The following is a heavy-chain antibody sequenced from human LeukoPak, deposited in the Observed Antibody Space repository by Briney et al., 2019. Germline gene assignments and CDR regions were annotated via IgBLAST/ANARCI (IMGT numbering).Heavy chain of an antibody. V-gene: IGHV4-59*13. D-gene: IGHD1-26*01. J-gene: IGHJ4*02. CDR2: IYYSGST. CDR3: ARGGSGTYYHY. CDR1: GGSITSYH. Sequence: PSETLSLTCTVSGGSITSYHYSWIRQPPGKGHELIGYIYYSGSTNYNPSLKSRVTISVDTSKNQFSLKLSSVTAADTAVYYCARGGSGTYYHYWGQGTLVTVSS.